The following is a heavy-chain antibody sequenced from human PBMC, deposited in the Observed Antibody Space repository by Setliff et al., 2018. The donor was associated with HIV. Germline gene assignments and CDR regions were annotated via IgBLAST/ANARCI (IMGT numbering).Heavy chain of an antibody. Sequence: SETLSLTCTVSGGSISSGAFYWSWIRQHPGKGLEWIGDIYYIGSTFYNPSLKSRITISVDTSKNHFSLRLRSVTAADTAVYYCASRSVAGAFDIWGQGTKGTVSS. CDR1: GGSISSGAFY. V-gene: IGHV4-31*03. CDR3: ASRSVAGAFDI. J-gene: IGHJ3*02. D-gene: IGHD6-19*01. CDR2: IYYIGST.